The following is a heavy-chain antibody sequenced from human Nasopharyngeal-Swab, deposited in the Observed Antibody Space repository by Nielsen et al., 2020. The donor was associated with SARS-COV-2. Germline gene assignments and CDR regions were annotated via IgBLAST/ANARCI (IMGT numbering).Heavy chain of an antibody. D-gene: IGHD1-26*01. CDR3: AREGNSGFDY. CDR2: IYSSGST. CDR1: GDSISSSSYY. V-gene: IGHV4-39*07. Sequence: SETLSLTCTVSGDSISSSSYYWGWIRQPPGKGLEWIGSIYSSGSTYYNPSLKSRVTISVDRSKNQFSLKLSSVTAADTAVYYCAREGNSGFDYWGQGTLVTVSS. J-gene: IGHJ4*02.